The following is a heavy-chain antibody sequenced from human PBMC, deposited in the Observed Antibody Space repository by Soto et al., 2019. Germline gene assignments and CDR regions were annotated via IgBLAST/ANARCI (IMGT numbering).Heavy chain of an antibody. V-gene: IGHV1-8*01. CDR3: ARGGVAAASYYYYYMDV. CDR2: MNPNSGNT. CDR1: GYTFTSYD. Sequence: GASVKVSCKASGYTFTSYDINWVRQATGQGLEWMGWMNPNSGNTGYAQKFQGRVTMTRNTSISTAYMELSSLRSEDTAVYYCARGGVAAASYYYYYMDVWGKGTTVTVSS. D-gene: IGHD6-13*01. J-gene: IGHJ6*03.